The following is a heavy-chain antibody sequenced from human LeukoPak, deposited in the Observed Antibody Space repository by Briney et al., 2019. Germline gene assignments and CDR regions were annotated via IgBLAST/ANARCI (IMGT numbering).Heavy chain of an antibody. CDR1: GGSISSSYW. D-gene: IGHD6-19*01. J-gene: IGHJ4*02. V-gene: IGHV4-4*02. CDR3: ARDTTAVTSSAFDS. Sequence: SETLSLTCAVSGGSISSSYWWGWVRQPPGKGLEWIGEIYHSGTTNYNPSLKSRVTISVDKLKNQFSLRLSSVTAADTAVYYCARDTTAVTSSAFDSWGQATLVTVSS. CDR2: IYHSGTT.